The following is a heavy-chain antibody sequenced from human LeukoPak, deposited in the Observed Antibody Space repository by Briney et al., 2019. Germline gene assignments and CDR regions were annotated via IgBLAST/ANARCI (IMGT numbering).Heavy chain of an antibody. V-gene: IGHV4-39*01. Sequence: SETLSLTCTVSGGSISSSSYYWGWIRRSPGKGLEWIGRIYYSVSTYNNPSLRRRLTISVDTSKNHFSLKLTSETAADTAVYYCARHLMFRDSTYGPHLDYWGQGTLVTVSS. CDR3: ARHLMFRDSTYGPHLDY. CDR1: GGSISSSSYY. D-gene: IGHD3-10*01. J-gene: IGHJ4*02. CDR2: IYYSVST.